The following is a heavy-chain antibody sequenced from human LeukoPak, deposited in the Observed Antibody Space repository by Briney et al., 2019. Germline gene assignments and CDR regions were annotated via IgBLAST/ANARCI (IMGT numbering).Heavy chain of an antibody. CDR3: ARARLLWFGEQCYLDV. Sequence: ASVKVSCKASGGTFSSYAISWVRQAPGQGLEWMGRIIPILGTANYAQKFQGRVTITADKSTSTAYMELSSLRSEDTAVYYCARARLLWFGEQCYLDVWGKGTTVTVSS. CDR2: IIPILGTA. CDR1: GGTFSSYA. J-gene: IGHJ6*03. D-gene: IGHD3-10*01. V-gene: IGHV1-69*04.